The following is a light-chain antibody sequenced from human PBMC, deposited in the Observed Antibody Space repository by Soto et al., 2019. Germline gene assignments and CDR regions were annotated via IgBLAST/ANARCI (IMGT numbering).Light chain of an antibody. CDR3: QQYNNWS. CDR1: QSVSNK. CDR2: GAS. V-gene: IGKV3D-15*01. J-gene: IGKJ1*01. Sequence: EIVMTQSPATLSVSPGERATLSCRASQSVSNKLAWYQQKPGQAPRLLIYGASSRATGIPARFSGSGSGTEFALTISSLQSEDFGVYYCQQYNNWSFGQGTKVDIK.